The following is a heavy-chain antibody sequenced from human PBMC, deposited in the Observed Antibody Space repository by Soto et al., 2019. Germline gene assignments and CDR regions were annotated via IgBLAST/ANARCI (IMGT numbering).Heavy chain of an antibody. CDR2: ISWNSGSK. V-gene: IGHV3-9*01. J-gene: IGHJ4*02. CDR3: AKAPGCSILGGSYIDY. Sequence: EVQLVESGGGLVQPGRSLRLSCAASGFTFDDYAMHWVRQAPGKGLEWVSGISWNSGSKGYADSVKGRFTISRDNAKNSLHLRMNSLRAEDTALFYCAKAPGCSILGGSYIDYWGQGTLVTVSS. D-gene: IGHD3-10*01. CDR1: GFTFDDYA.